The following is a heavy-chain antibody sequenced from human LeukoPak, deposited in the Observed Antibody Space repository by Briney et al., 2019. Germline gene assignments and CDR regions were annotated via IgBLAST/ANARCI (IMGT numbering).Heavy chain of an antibody. CDR3: AREQDSSGYYNDAFDI. CDR2: IYYSGST. J-gene: IGHJ3*02. CDR1: GGSISSYY. Sequence: SETLSLTCTVSGGSISSYYWSWIRQPPGKGLEWIGYIYYSGSTNYNPSLKSRVTISVGTSKNQFSLKLSSVAAADTAVYYCAREQDSSGYYNDAFDIWGQGTMVTVSS. D-gene: IGHD3-22*01. V-gene: IGHV4-59*01.